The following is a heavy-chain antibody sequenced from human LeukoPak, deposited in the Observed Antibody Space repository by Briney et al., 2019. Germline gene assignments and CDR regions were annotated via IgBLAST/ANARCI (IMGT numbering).Heavy chain of an antibody. CDR3: ARLLGYCGSTSCQPPLDY. CDR2: IYPGDSDT. J-gene: IGHJ4*02. Sequence: GESLKISCKGSGYSFTSYWIGWVRQMPGKGLEWMGIIYPGDSDTRYSPSFQGQVTISADKSISTAYLQWSSLKASDTAMYYCARLLGYCGSTSCQPPLDYWGQGTLVTVSS. CDR1: GYSFTSYW. V-gene: IGHV5-51*01. D-gene: IGHD2-2*01.